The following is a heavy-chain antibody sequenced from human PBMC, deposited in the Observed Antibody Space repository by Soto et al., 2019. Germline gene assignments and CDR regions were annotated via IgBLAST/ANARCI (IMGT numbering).Heavy chain of an antibody. CDR1: GFTVSSNY. Sequence: GGSLRLSCAASGFTVSSNYMSWVRQAPGKGLEWVSVIYSGGSTYYADSVKGRFTISRDNSKNTLYLHMNSLRAEDTAVYYCARDHWAWFGDHPRDYYYYMDVWGKGTTVTVSS. J-gene: IGHJ6*03. V-gene: IGHV3-66*01. D-gene: IGHD3-10*01. CDR2: IYSGGST. CDR3: ARDHWAWFGDHPRDYYYYMDV.